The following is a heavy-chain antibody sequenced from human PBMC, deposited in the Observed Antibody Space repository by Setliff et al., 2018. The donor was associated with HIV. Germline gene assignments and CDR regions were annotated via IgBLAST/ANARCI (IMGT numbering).Heavy chain of an antibody. V-gene: IGHV4-61*09. Sequence: TLADTRAVTGCSISSGSHFWGWIRQPAGKGLEWIGHISTSRTTKYNPSLKSRVTISLDKSKNQFSLKLSSVTAADTAVYYCARVMGGYYDSNPYMDVWGKGTTVTVSS. J-gene: IGHJ6*03. CDR1: GCSISSGSHF. CDR3: ARVMGGYYDSNPYMDV. D-gene: IGHD3-22*01. CDR2: ISTSRTT.